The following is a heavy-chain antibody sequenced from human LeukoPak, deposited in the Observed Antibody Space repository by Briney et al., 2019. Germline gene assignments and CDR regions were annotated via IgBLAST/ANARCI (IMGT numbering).Heavy chain of an antibody. CDR1: GFAFSSYD. D-gene: IGHD2-2*01. Sequence: PGGSLRLSCAASGFAFSSYDMHWVRQATGKGLEWVSSIVSAADTYYAVSVKGRFTISRENAKNSLYLQMNSLRAEDTAVYYCAKDRHIVVVPAAMRDYYYYGMDVWGQGTTVTVSS. V-gene: IGHV3-13*04. CDR3: AKDRHIVVVPAAMRDYYYYGMDV. J-gene: IGHJ6*02. CDR2: IVSAADT.